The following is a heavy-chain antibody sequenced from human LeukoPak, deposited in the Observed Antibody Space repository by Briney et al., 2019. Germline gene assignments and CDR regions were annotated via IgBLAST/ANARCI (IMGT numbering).Heavy chain of an antibody. J-gene: IGHJ4*02. CDR2: IYYSGST. CDR3: ARRSGSYSSFEY. CDR1: GGSISSSSYY. Sequence: SETLSLTCTVSGGSISSSSYYWGWIRQPPGKGLEWIGSIYYSGSTYYNPSLKSRVTISVDTSKNQFSLKLSYVTAADTAVYYRARRSGSYSSFEYWGQGTLVTVSS. D-gene: IGHD1-26*01. V-gene: IGHV4-39*01.